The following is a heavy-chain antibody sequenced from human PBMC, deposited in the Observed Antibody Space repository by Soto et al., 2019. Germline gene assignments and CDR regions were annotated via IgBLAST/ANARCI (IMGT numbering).Heavy chain of an antibody. Sequence: PSETLSLTCTVSGGSISYEYYHWTWIRQSPGKGLEWIGYIHYSGSIIYNPSFKSRVTISVDTSKNQFSLQLSSVTAADTAVYFCAREDDGGDRDYYGLDVWGQGTTDIVSS. CDR1: GGSISYEYYH. J-gene: IGHJ6*02. CDR2: IHYSGSI. V-gene: IGHV4-30-4*08. CDR3: AREDDGGDRDYYGLDV. D-gene: IGHD1-1*01.